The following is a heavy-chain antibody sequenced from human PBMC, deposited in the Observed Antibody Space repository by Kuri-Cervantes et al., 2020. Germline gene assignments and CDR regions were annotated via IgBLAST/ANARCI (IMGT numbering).Heavy chain of an antibody. CDR2: IDWDDDK. V-gene: IGHV2-70D*14. CDR3: ARTARGIGWFDP. CDR1: GFSLSTSGMR. D-gene: IGHD1-26*01. Sequence: SGPTLVKPTQTLTLTCTFSGFSLSTSGMRVSWIRQPPGKALEWLARIDWDDDKFYSTSLKSRLTISKDTSKSQVVLTMTNMDPVDTATYYCARTARGIGWFDPWGQGTLVTVSS. J-gene: IGHJ5*02.